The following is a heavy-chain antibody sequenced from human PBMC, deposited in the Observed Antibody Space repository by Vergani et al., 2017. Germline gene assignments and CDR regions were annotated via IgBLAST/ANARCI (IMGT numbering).Heavy chain of an antibody. J-gene: IGHJ3*01. D-gene: IGHD3-10*01. CDR1: GYIFSNFW. CDR3: ASGGYGSENGGALQL. Sequence: EKQLVQSGSETKKPGESLKISCQAFGYIFSNFWIGWVRQRPGRGLEWMGIIYPGDSEVKSNPTFRGQVIFSVDTSVNTAYLQWSSLPASDTATYFCASGGYGSENGGALQLWGQGTNITVSS. CDR2: IYPGDSEV. V-gene: IGHV5-51*01.